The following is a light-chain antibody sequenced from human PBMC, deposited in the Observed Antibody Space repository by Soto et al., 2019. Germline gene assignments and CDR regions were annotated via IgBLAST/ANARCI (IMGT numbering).Light chain of an antibody. CDR1: SSDVGGHDY. Sequence: QSVLTQPRPVSGSPGQSVTISCTGTSSDVGGHDYVSWYQQHPGKAPKVMIYDVSKRPSGVPDRFSGSKSGNTASLTISGLQAEDEADYYCCSYAGGYIYVFGTGTKVTV. CDR2: DVS. V-gene: IGLV2-11*01. CDR3: CSYAGGYIYV. J-gene: IGLJ1*01.